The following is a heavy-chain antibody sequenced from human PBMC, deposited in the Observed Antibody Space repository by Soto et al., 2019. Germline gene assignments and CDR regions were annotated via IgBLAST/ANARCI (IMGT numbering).Heavy chain of an antibody. J-gene: IGHJ4*02. V-gene: IGHV1-69*06. CDR1: GGTFSSYA. CDR2: IIPIFGTA. Sequence: QVQLVQSGAEVKKPGSSVKVSCKASGGTFSSYAISWVRQAPGQGLEWMRGIIPIFGTANYAQKFQGRVTITADKSTSTAYMELSSLRSEDTAVYYCASYYYDSSGYYYAQFDYWGQGTLVTVSS. CDR3: ASYYYDSSGYYYAQFDY. D-gene: IGHD3-22*01.